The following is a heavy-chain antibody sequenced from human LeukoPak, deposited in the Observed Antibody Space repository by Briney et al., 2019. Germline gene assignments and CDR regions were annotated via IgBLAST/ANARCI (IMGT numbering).Heavy chain of an antibody. Sequence: GGSLRLSCAASGFTFSIYNMNWVRQAPGKGLEWVSSISSSSSYIYYADSVKGRFTISRDNAKNSLYLQMNSLRAEDTAVYYCAKTEAVAGTFDYWGQGTLVTVSS. CDR3: AKTEAVAGTFDY. CDR1: GFTFSIYN. CDR2: ISSSSSYI. D-gene: IGHD6-19*01. V-gene: IGHV3-21*04. J-gene: IGHJ4*02.